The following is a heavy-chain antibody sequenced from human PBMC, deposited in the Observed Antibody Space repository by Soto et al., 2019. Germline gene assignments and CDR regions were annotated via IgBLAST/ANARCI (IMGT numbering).Heavy chain of an antibody. D-gene: IGHD2-15*01. V-gene: IGHV1-18*01. J-gene: IGHJ3*02. CDR2: ISTDNGNT. CDR1: GYSFTSYA. CDR3: ARRANAFHI. Sequence: ASVKVSCKASGYSFTSYAISWVRQAPGQGLEWMGWISTDNGNTNYAQNLQGRVTLTTDTSTSTAYMGLRSLRSDDTAVYYCARRANAFHIWGQGTGVTV.